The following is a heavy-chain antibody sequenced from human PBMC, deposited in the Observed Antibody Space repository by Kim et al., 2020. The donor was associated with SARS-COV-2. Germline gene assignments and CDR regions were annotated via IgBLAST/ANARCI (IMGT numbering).Heavy chain of an antibody. Sequence: GGSLRLSCAASGFTVSSNYMSWVRQAPGKGLEWVSVIYSGGSTYYADSVMGRFTITRDNSKNTLYLQMNSLRAEDTAVYYCARDMGGGLVSSCWGQGTLVTVSS. D-gene: IGHD3-9*01. J-gene: IGHJ4*02. V-gene: IGHV3-53*01. CDR2: IYSGGST. CDR3: ARDMGGGLVSSC. CDR1: GFTVSSNY.